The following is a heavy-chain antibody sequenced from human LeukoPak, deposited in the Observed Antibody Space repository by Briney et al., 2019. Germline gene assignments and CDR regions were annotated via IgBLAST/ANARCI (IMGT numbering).Heavy chain of an antibody. V-gene: IGHV3-53*04. D-gene: IGHD2-15*01. CDR2: IYSSGST. Sequence: GGSLRLSCAASGFTVSSNYMSWVRQAPGKGLAGVSVIYSSGSTYYADSVMGRLTISRHNSKNTLHLQMNSLSAEDTAVYYCARDIGRPRDYWGQGTLVTVSS. CDR1: GFTVSSNY. CDR3: ARDIGRPRDY. J-gene: IGHJ4*02.